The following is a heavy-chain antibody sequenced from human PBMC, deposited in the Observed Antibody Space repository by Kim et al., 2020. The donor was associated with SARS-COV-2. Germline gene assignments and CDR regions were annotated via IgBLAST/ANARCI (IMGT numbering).Heavy chain of an antibody. J-gene: IGHJ4*02. CDR3: ARDWMYSGYDTSDFDY. D-gene: IGHD5-12*01. Sequence: SVKGRFTISRDNSKNTLYLQMNSLRAEDTAVYYCARDWMYSGYDTSDFDYWGQGTLVTVSS. V-gene: IGHV3-30*01.